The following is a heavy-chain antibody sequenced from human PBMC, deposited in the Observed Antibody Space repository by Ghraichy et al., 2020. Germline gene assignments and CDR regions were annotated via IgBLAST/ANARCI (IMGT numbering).Heavy chain of an antibody. V-gene: IGHV3-23*01. CDR2: VSSGGSPT. Sequence: GGSLRLSCAASGFTFSKYAMIWVRQAPGKGLEWVSVVSSGGSPTFYADSVKGRFTISRDDSKNTLYLQMNSLRAEDTALYYCAKAYYESGASLPRGFDYWGRGTLVTVSS. J-gene: IGHJ4*02. CDR3: AKAYYESGASLPRGFDY. CDR1: GFTFSKYA. D-gene: IGHD3-22*01.